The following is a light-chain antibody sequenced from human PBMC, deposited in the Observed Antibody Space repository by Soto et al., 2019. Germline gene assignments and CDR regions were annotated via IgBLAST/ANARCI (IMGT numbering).Light chain of an antibody. Sequence: QSVLTQPPSASGSPGQSVTISCIGTSSDVGAYNYVSWYQQHPGKVPKLMIYEVSKRPSGVPDRFSASKSGNTASLTVSGLQAEDEADYYCSSHGGSNNVYIFGTGTKLTVL. V-gene: IGLV2-8*01. J-gene: IGLJ1*01. CDR1: SSDVGAYNY. CDR2: EVS. CDR3: SSHGGSNNVYI.